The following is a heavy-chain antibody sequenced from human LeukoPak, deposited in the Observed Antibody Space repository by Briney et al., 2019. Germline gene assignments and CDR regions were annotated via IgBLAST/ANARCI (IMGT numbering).Heavy chain of an antibody. CDR2: ITGGGSGI. CDR3: AKWGDYDVLTGYYVSDY. J-gene: IGHJ4*02. CDR1: GFTFSHYA. V-gene: IGHV3-23*01. D-gene: IGHD3-9*01. Sequence: GASLRLSCAASGFTFSHYAMSWVRQAPGKGLEWVSAITGGGSGIYYADSMKSRFTISRDNSKNTLYLQINSLRAEDTAVYYCAKWGDYDVLTGYYVSDYWGQGTLVTVSS.